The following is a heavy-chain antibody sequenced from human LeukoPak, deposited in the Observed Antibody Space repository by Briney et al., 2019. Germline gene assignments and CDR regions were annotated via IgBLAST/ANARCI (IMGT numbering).Heavy chain of an antibody. J-gene: IGHJ4*02. V-gene: IGHV4-4*07. CDR1: GGSISSYC. D-gene: IGHD5-18*01. CDR3: ARVSGYSYAEYYFDY. CDR2: IYTSGST. Sequence: SETLSLTCTASGGSISSYCWSWIRQPAGKGLEWIGRIYTSGSTNYNPSLKSRVTMSVDTSKNQFSLKLSSVTAADTAVYYCARVSGYSYAEYYFDYWGQGTLVTVSS.